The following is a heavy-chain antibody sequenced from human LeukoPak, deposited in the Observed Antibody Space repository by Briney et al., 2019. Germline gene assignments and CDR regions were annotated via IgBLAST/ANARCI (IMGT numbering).Heavy chain of an antibody. V-gene: IGHV4-34*01. CDR2: INHSGST. CDR3: ARGRSKWAFDI. CDR1: GGSFSGYY. Sequence: SETLSLTCAVYGGSFSGYYWSWIRQLPGKGLEWIGEINHSGSTNYNPSLKSRVTISVDTSKNQFSLKLSSVTAADTAVYYCARGRSKWAFDIWGQGTMVTVSS. D-gene: IGHD1-26*01. J-gene: IGHJ3*02.